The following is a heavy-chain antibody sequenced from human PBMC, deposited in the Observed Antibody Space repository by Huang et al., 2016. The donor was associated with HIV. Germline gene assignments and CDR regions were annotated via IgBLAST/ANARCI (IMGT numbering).Heavy chain of an antibody. V-gene: IGHV4-34*01. J-gene: IGHJ4*02. CDR1: GGSFSEYF. CDR2: VNHRGSA. Sequence: QVRLEQWGPNLLKPSDTLSLKCAVYGGSFSEYFWPWIRQSPVKGLAWIGEVNHRGSATHNPSLRSRVSMSVDSSKNQFYLNLTSVTAADTAVYFCARPKMTATPSDSSWSYFDFWGRGTPVTVSS. CDR3: ARPKMTATPSDSSWSYFDF. D-gene: IGHD3-10*01.